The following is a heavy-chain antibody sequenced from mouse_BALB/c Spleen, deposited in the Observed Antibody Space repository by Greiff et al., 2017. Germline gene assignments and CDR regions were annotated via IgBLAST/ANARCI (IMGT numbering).Heavy chain of an antibody. Sequence: EVMLVASGGGLVQPGGSLRLSCATSGFTFSDFYMEWVRQPPGKRLEWIAASRNKANDYTTEYSASVKGRFIVSRDTSQSILYLQMNALSAEDTAIYYWARDAPAWFAYWGQGTLGTGSA. V-gene: IGHV7-1*02. CDR3: ARDAPAWFAY. CDR1: GFTFSDFY. CDR2: SRNKANDYTT. J-gene: IGHJ3*01.